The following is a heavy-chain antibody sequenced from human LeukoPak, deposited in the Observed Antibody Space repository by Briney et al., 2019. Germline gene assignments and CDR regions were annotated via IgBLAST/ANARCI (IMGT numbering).Heavy chain of an antibody. CDR3: ASHLSSSWYPHDAFDI. J-gene: IGHJ3*02. Sequence: GASVKVSCKASGGTFSSYAISWVRQAPGQGLEWMGGIIPIFGTANYAQKFQGRVTITADESTSTAYMELSSLRSEDTAVYYCASHLSSSWYPHDAFDIWGQGTMVTVSS. V-gene: IGHV1-69*13. CDR2: IIPIFGTA. CDR1: GGTFSSYA. D-gene: IGHD6-13*01.